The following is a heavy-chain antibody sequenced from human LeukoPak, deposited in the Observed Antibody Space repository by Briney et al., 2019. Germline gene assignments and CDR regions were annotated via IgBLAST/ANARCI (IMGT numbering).Heavy chain of an antibody. CDR2: IFYSGST. Sequence: SETLSLTCTVSGGSISTSNYYWGWIRQPPGKGLEWIGNIFYSGSTYYNPSLKSRVTISVDTSKNQFSLKLSSVTAADTAVYYCARDSNSYGYTVDYWGQGTLVTVSS. CDR3: ARDSNSYGYTVDY. V-gene: IGHV4-39*07. D-gene: IGHD5-18*01. CDR1: GGSISTSNYY. J-gene: IGHJ4*02.